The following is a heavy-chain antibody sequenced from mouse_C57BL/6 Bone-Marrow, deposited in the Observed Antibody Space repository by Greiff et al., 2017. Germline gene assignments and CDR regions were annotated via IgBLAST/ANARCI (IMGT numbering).Heavy chain of an antibody. Sequence: VQLQQPGAELVKPGASVKLSCKASGYTFTSYWMHWVKQRPGQGLEWIGMIHPNSGSTNYNEKFKSKATLTVDKSSSTAYMQLSSLTSDDSAVYYCARGTYYGSPYYFDYWGQGTTLTVSS. D-gene: IGHD1-1*01. CDR3: ARGTYYGSPYYFDY. J-gene: IGHJ2*01. CDR2: IHPNSGST. CDR1: GYTFTSYW. V-gene: IGHV1-64*01.